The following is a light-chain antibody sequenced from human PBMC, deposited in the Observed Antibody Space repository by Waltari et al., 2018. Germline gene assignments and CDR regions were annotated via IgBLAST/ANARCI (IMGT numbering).Light chain of an antibody. CDR3: QQRSTWLS. CDR2: DAS. Sequence: EVVLTQSPATLSLSPGERATLSCRASQSVRSFLAWYQQKPGQTPRLLIYDASNRATGVPPRFSGSVSGTDFTLTISSLEPEDFAVYYCQQRSTWLSFGGGTRVEIK. J-gene: IGKJ4*01. CDR1: QSVRSF. V-gene: IGKV3-11*01.